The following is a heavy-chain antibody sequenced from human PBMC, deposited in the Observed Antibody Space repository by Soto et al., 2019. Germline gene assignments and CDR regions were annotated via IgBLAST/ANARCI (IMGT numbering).Heavy chain of an antibody. D-gene: IGHD3-22*01. Sequence: GGSLRLSCAASGFTFRNYGMNWVRQAPGKGLEWVSYIGIGSSTKYYADSVKGRFTISRDNAKNSLYLQMNSLRAEDTAVYYCARVQLYYNYISGRPLNAFDIWGQGTMVTVSS. J-gene: IGHJ3*02. V-gene: IGHV3-48*01. CDR3: ARVQLYYNYISGRPLNAFDI. CDR1: GFTFRNYG. CDR2: IGIGSSTK.